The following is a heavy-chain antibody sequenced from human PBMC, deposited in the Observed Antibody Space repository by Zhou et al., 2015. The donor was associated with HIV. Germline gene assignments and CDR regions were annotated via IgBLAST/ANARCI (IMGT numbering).Heavy chain of an antibody. J-gene: IGHJ2*01. D-gene: IGHD2-15*01. CDR2: IWHDGTEQ. Sequence: QMQLVESGGGRGPAWGGSLRLSCAPSGFTFSNYAMHWVRQVPGKGLEWVAVIWHDGTEQHYADSVRGRFIISRDNSNNMLFGEMNNLRVDDTAVYHCAREGGGSGTGGLDVWGRGALVTVSS. CDR1: GFTFSNYA. CDR3: AREGGGSGTGGLDV. V-gene: IGHV3-33*01.